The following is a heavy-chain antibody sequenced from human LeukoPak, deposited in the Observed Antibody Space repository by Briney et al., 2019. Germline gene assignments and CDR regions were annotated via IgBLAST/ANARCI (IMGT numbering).Heavy chain of an antibody. V-gene: IGHV3-20*04. CDR1: GFTFDDHG. Sequence: GGSLRLSCAASGFTFDDHGMSWVRQAPGKGLEWVSAINWNGDSTAYADSVKGRFTISRDNAKNSLYLQMNSLRAEDTAVYYCAVLWSRQEDYWGQGTLVTVSS. D-gene: IGHD3-3*01. CDR2: INWNGDST. CDR3: AVLWSRQEDY. J-gene: IGHJ4*02.